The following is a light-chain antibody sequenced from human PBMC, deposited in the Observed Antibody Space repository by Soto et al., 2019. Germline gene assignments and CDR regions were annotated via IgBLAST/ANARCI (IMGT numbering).Light chain of an antibody. J-gene: IGKJ1*01. CDR3: QQANTFPWT. Sequence: DIQLTQSPSSVSASVGDRVTITCRASQGVSGWLAWYQQKPGQAPKLLVYATSSLQSGVPSRFSGGGSETEFTLTISSLQPEDFATYYCQQANTFPWTFGQGTKVEIK. V-gene: IGKV1-12*02. CDR2: ATS. CDR1: QGVSGW.